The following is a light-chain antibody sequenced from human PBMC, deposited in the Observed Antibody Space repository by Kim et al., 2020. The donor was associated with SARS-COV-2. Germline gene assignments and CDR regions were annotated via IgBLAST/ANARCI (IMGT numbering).Light chain of an antibody. V-gene: IGKV3-20*01. CDR1: QSVSSTY. CDR2: GAS. Sequence: EIVLTQSPGTLSLSPGERATLSCRASQSVSSTYLVWYQQKPGQAPRLLIYGASSRATGIPDRFSGGGSGTDFILTISRLEPEDFAVYYCQHYGSSLYTFGQGTKLEI. CDR3: QHYGSSLYT. J-gene: IGKJ2*01.